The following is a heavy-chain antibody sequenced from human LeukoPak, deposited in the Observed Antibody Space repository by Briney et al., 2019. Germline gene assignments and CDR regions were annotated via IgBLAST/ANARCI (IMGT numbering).Heavy chain of an antibody. D-gene: IGHD2-15*01. Sequence: PGGSLRLSCAASGFTFSSYWMSWVRQPPGKGLEWIGSIYYSGSTYYNPSLKSRVIISVDTSKNQFSLKLSSVTAADTAVYYCASPIRSYCSGGSCYSEDYWGQGTLVTVSS. CDR1: GFTFSSYW. CDR3: ASPIRSYCSGGSCYSEDY. V-gene: IGHV4-39*01. J-gene: IGHJ4*02. CDR2: IYYSGST.